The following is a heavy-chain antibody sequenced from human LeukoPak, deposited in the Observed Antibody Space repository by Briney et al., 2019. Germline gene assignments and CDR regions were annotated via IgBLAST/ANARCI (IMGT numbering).Heavy chain of an antibody. CDR3: ARESGYYDFWSGYYYYYMDV. J-gene: IGHJ6*03. V-gene: IGHV1-8*01. Sequence: APVKVSCKASVYTFTSYDINWVRQATGQGLEWMGWMNPNSGNTGYAQKFQGRVTMTRNTSISTAYMELSSLRSEDTAVYYCARESGYYDFWSGYYYYYMDVWGKGTTVTVSS. CDR1: VYTFTSYD. CDR2: MNPNSGNT. D-gene: IGHD3-3*01.